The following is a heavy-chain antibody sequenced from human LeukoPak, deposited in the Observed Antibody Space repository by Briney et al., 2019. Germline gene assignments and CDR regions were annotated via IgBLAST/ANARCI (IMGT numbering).Heavy chain of an antibody. J-gene: IGHJ4*02. CDR1: GFTFSSYE. V-gene: IGHV3-48*03. CDR2: ISSSGSTI. CDR3: ARTYYDSSGYPDY. Sequence: GGSLRLSCAASGFTFSSYEMNWVRQAPGKGLEWVSYISSSGSTIYYADSVKGRFTISRDNSKNTLYLQMNSLRAEDTAVYYCARTYYDSSGYPDYWGQGTLVTVSS. D-gene: IGHD3-22*01.